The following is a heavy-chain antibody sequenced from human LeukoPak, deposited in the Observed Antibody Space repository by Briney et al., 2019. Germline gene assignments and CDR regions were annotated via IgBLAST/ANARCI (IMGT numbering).Heavy chain of an antibody. CDR1: GYTFTSYY. D-gene: IGHD3-22*01. CDR3: ARLFSYYYDSSGYREGGFDY. Sequence: ASVKVSCKASGYTFTSYYMHWVRQAPGQGLEWMGIINPSGGSTSYAQKFQGRVTMTRDTSTSTVYMELSSLRSEDTAVYYCARLFSYYYDSSGYREGGFDYWGQGTLVTVSS. CDR2: INPSGGST. J-gene: IGHJ4*02. V-gene: IGHV1-46*03.